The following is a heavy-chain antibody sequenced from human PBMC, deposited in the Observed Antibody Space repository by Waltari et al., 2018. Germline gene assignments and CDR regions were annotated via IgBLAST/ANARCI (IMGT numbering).Heavy chain of an antibody. J-gene: IGHJ4*02. V-gene: IGHV3-72*01. Sequence: EVQLVESGGALVQPGGALRLSCAVSGFTFTDHYMDWVRQAPGNGLEWLGRIIGNGQSYITDYAASVKGRMTLSRDDSKNSLYLQMNSLKTEDTAVYYCARVNIVLDYWGQGTLVTVSS. D-gene: IGHD5-12*01. CDR2: IIGNGQSYIT. CDR3: ARVNIVLDY. CDR1: GFTFTDHY.